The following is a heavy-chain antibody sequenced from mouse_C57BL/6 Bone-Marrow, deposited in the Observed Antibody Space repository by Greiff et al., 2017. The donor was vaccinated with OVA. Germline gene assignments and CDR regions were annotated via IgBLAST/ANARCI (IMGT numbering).Heavy chain of an antibody. CDR1: GYTFTGYW. V-gene: IGHV1-69*01. CDR3: AREGWLLRWFAY. CDR2: IDPSDSYT. Sequence: QVQLKQSGAELMKPGASVKLSCKATGYTFTGYWIEWVKQRPGQGLEWIGEIDPSDSYTNYNQKFKGKSTLTVDKSSSTAYMQLSSLTSEDSAVYYCAREGWLLRWFAYWGQGTLVTVSA. J-gene: IGHJ3*01. D-gene: IGHD2-3*01.